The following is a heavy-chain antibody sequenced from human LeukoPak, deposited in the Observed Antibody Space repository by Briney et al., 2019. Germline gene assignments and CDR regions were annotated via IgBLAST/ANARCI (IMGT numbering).Heavy chain of an antibody. CDR2: ISYDGSNK. V-gene: IGHV3-30-3*01. Sequence: PGGSLRLSCAASGFTFSSYAMHWVRQAPGKGLEWVAVISYDGSNKYYADSVKGRFTISRDNSKNTLYLQMNSLRAEDTAVYYCARDLGYCSSTSCYAPDYWGQGTLVTVSS. CDR1: GFTFSSYA. D-gene: IGHD2-2*01. J-gene: IGHJ4*02. CDR3: ARDLGYCSSTSCYAPDY.